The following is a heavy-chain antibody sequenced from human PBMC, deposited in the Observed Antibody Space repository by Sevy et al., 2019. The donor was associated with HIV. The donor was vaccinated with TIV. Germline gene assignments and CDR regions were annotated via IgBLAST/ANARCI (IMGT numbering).Heavy chain of an antibody. V-gene: IGHV3-30-3*01. D-gene: IGHD5-18*01. CDR1: GFSLSHYA. J-gene: IGHJ4*02. CDR3: ARDRWTPPTAILYHFDH. Sequence: GGSLRLSCGASGFSLSHYALDWVRQTPGKGLEWVAAISYDGGYKNYADSVEGRFTIQRDNSENTLYLQMTSLRTEDAAVYFCARDRWTPPTAILYHFDHWGQGTLVTVSS. CDR2: ISYDGGYK.